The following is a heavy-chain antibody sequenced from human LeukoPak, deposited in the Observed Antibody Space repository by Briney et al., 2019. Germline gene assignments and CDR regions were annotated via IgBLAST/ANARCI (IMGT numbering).Heavy chain of an antibody. CDR2: IKNDGSEK. D-gene: IGHD3-3*01. J-gene: IGHJ4*02. CDR3: ATDRGWRTSGNYLYYFEY. V-gene: IGHV3-7*01. CDR1: GFTFSSYA. Sequence: GGSLRLSCAASGFTFSSYAMHWVRQAPGKGLEWVASIKNDGSEKYYVDSVRGRYTISRDNTKNSLYLQMSSLRAEDTAVYYCATDRGWRTSGNYLYYFEYWGQGTLVTFSS.